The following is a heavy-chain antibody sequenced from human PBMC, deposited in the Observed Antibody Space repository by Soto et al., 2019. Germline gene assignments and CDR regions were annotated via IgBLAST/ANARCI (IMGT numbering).Heavy chain of an antibody. CDR1: GGTFSSYA. D-gene: IGHD3-3*01. Sequence: SVKVSCKASGGTFSSYAISWVRQAPGQGLEWMGGIIPIFGTANYAQKFQARVTITADESTSTAYMELSSLSSEDTAVYYCARVALTYYDFWSGSPEDYYGIDVWGQGTPVTVYS. V-gene: IGHV1-69*13. CDR2: IIPIFGTA. J-gene: IGHJ6*02. CDR3: ARVALTYYDFWSGSPEDYYGIDV.